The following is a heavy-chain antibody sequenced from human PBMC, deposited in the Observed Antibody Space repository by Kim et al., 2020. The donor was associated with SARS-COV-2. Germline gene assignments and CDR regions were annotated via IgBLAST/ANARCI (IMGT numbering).Heavy chain of an antibody. V-gene: IGHV4-59*13. CDR1: GGSISSYY. CDR3: ARVYPHAGTIFHYYGMDV. CDR2: IYYSGST. Sequence: SETLSLTCTVSGGSISSYYWSWIRQPPGKGLEWIGYIYYSGSTNYNPSLKSRVTISVDTSKNQFSLKLSSVTAADTAVYYCARVYPHAGTIFHYYGMDVWGQGTTVTVSS. D-gene: IGHD3-9*01. J-gene: IGHJ6*02.